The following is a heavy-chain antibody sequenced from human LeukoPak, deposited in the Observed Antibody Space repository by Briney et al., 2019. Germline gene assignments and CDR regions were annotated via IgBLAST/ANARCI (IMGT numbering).Heavy chain of an antibody. CDR3: ARVSGTSITGAFDI. CDR1: GFTFSSYS. Sequence: PGGSLRLSXAASGFTFSSYSMDWVGQAPGKGLEWVSSITSRSDYIYYADSGKGRFIISRDNARNSVYLQMNGLRVEDTAVYYCARVSGTSITGAFDIWGQGTMVTVSS. CDR2: ITSRSDYI. J-gene: IGHJ3*02. V-gene: IGHV3-21*01. D-gene: IGHD2-2*01.